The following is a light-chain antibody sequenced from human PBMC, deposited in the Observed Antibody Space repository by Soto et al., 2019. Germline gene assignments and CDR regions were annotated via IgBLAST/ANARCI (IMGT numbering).Light chain of an antibody. CDR3: SSYTSSSTYV. Sequence: QSALTQPAFVSGSPGQSITISCTGTNNDLGGYNYVSWYQQHPGKAPKLIIYEVSNRPSGVSNRFSGSKSGNTASLTISGLQAEDEADYYCSSYTSSSTYVFGTGTKLTVL. V-gene: IGLV2-14*01. CDR2: EVS. CDR1: NNDLGGYNY. J-gene: IGLJ1*01.